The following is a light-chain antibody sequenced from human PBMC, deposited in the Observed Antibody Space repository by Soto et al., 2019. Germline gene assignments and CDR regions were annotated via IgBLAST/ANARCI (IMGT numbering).Light chain of an antibody. CDR3: SSYAGSHNLV. CDR2: EVT. CDR1: SSDVGGYNY. Sequence: QSALTQPPSASGSPGQSVTISCTGASSDVGGYNYVSWCQQHPGKAPKLMIYEVTKRPSGVPDRFSGSKSGNTASLTVSGLQAEDEADYYCSSYAGSHNLVFGGGTKVTVL. J-gene: IGLJ3*02. V-gene: IGLV2-8*01.